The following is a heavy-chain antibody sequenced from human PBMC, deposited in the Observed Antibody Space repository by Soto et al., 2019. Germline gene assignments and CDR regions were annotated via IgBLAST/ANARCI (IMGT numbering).Heavy chain of an antibody. CDR3: VKDRAAVAATSSYYYYGMDV. Sequence: GGSLRLSCSASGFTFRSYAMHWVRQAPGKGLEFVSAIGSNGGSTYYGDSVKGRFYISRDNSKNTLYLQMSSLRAEDTAVYYCVKDRAAVAATSSYYYYGMDVWGQGTTVTVSS. CDR2: IGSNGGST. J-gene: IGHJ6*02. D-gene: IGHD6-19*01. CDR1: GFTFRSYA. V-gene: IGHV3-64D*06.